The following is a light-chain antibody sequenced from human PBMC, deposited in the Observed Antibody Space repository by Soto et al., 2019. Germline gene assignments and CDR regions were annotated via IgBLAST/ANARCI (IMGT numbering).Light chain of an antibody. CDR1: QSVDTL. CDR3: QQSFINPWT. V-gene: IGKV1-39*01. CDR2: GAS. Sequence: IQMTQSQSSLSASVGDRVTITCRASQSVDTLLNWYQQTSGKAPKRLIYGASTLQSGVPSRFSGSGSGTDFTLTISSLQPEDFATYFCQQSFINPWTFGRGTKVEVK. J-gene: IGKJ1*01.